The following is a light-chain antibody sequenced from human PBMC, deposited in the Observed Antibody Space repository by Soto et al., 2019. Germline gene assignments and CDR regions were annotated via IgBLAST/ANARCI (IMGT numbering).Light chain of an antibody. CDR2: AAS. CDR1: QGISNY. J-gene: IGKJ1*01. V-gene: IGKV1-27*01. Sequence: ILLTQSASSLSASVGESVTITCRASQGISNYLAWYQQKPGKVPRLLIYAASTLQSGVPSRFSGSGSGTDFTLTISSLQPEDVATYYCQKYNCAPRTFGQGTKVDIK. CDR3: QKYNCAPRT.